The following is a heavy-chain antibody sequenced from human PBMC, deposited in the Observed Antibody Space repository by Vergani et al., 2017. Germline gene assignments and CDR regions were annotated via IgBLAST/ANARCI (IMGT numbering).Heavy chain of an antibody. J-gene: IGHJ6*03. V-gene: IGHV3-9*01. CDR1: GFTFDDYA. CDR2: ISWNSGSI. Sequence: VQLVESGGGLVKPGGSLRLSCAASGFTFDDYAMHWVRQAPGKGLEWVSGISWNSGSIGYADSVKGRFTISRDNAKNSLYLQMNSLRAEDTALYYCAKDSDYYYYYYYMDVWGKGTTVTVSS. CDR3: AKDSDYYYYYYYMDV.